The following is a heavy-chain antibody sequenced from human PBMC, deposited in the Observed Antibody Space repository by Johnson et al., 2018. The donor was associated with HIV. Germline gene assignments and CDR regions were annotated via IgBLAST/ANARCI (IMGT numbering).Heavy chain of an antibody. J-gene: IGHJ3*02. Sequence: VQLVESGGGLVKPGGSLRLSCAASGFTFSDYYMSWIRQAPGKGLEWVSYISSSGSTIYYADSVKGRFTISRDNSENTLYLQMNSLRGDDTAVYYCARPGIVVLPAGAFDIWGPGTMVTVSS. CDR3: ARPGIVVLPAGAFDI. CDR1: GFTFSDYY. V-gene: IGHV3-11*04. D-gene: IGHD2-2*01. CDR2: ISSSGSTI.